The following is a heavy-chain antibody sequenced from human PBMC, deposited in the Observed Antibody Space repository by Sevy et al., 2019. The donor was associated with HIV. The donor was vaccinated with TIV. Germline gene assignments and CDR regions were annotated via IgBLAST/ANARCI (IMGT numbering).Heavy chain of an antibody. CDR1: GFTFSSYS. J-gene: IGHJ6*02. CDR3: ARDHSYYDILTGYPGYYYGMDV. Sequence: GGSLRLSCAASGFTFSSYSMNWVRQAPGKGLEWVSSISSSSSYIYYADSVKGRFTISRDNAKNSLYLQMNSLRAEDTAVYYCARDHSYYDILTGYPGYYYGMDVWGQGTTVIVSS. V-gene: IGHV3-21*01. CDR2: ISSSSSYI. D-gene: IGHD3-9*01.